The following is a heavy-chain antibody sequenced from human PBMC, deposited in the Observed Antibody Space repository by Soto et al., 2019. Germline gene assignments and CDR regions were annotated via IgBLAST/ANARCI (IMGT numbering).Heavy chain of an antibody. Sequence: ASVKVSCKASGGTFSSYAISWVRQAPGQGLEWMGGIIPIFGTANYAQKFQGRVTITADESTSTAYMELSSLRSEDTAVYYCAKPSSPWSVVVAAFFDYWGQGTLVTVSS. D-gene: IGHD2-15*01. V-gene: IGHV1-69*13. CDR2: IIPIFGTA. CDR3: AKPSSPWSVVVAAFFDY. CDR1: GGTFSSYA. J-gene: IGHJ4*02.